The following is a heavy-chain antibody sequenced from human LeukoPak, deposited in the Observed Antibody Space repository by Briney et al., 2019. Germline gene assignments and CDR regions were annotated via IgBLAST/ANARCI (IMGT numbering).Heavy chain of an antibody. V-gene: IGHV4-4*01. D-gene: IGHD6-13*01. CDR2: IYHSGYI. CDR1: GGSISSSNW. CDR3: ARDPLEGSSRRNWFDP. Sequence: SETLSLTCAVSGGSISSSNWGSWVRQPPGKGLEWIGEIYHSGYINYNPSLKSQVTIWVDKSKNQIALKMSSVTAADTAVYCCARDPLEGSSRRNWFDPWGQGSLVTVSS. J-gene: IGHJ5*02.